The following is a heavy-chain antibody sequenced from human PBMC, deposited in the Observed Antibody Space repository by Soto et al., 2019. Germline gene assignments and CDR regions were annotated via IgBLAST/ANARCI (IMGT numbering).Heavy chain of an antibody. Sequence: GGSLRLSCVASGFTFSDFHMHWVRQASGKGLEWIAYITDTSKTIYYANSVEGRFTISRDNAKNSLDLQMNSLRDEDTALYYCARDSHRGGALDVWGPGTRVTVSS. CDR2: ITDTSKTI. D-gene: IGHD3-10*01. CDR1: GFTFSDFH. V-gene: IGHV3-48*02. J-gene: IGHJ6*02. CDR3: ARDSHRGGALDV.